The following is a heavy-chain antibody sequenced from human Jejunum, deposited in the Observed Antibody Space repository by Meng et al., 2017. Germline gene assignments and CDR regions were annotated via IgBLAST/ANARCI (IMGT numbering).Heavy chain of an antibody. J-gene: IGHJ5*02. D-gene: IGHD6-13*01. CDR1: GGSFSGYY. V-gene: IGHV4-34*01. CDR3: ARRGIATAVVLFDP. Sequence: QVQLQQWGAGLLKPSETLSLTCAVYGGSFSGYYWSWIRQPPGKGLEWIGEINHSGSTTYSPSLKSRVTISVDTSKNQFSLKLNSVTAADTALYYCARRGIATAVVLFDPWGQGTLVTVSS. CDR2: INHSGST.